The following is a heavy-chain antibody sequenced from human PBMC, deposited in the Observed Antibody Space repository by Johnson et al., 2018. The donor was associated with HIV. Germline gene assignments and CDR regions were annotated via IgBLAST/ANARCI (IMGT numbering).Heavy chain of an antibody. J-gene: IGHJ3*02. CDR1: GFTVSSNY. Sequence: VQLVESGGGLIQPGGSLRLSCAASGFTVSSNYMSWVRQAPGKGLEWVSVIYSGGSTYYADSVKGRFTISRDNSKNTLYLQMNSLRAEDTAVYYCARDGQDRDDAFDIWGQGTMVTVPS. V-gene: IGHV3-53*01. CDR2: IYSGGST. D-gene: IGHD3-22*01. CDR3: ARDGQDRDDAFDI.